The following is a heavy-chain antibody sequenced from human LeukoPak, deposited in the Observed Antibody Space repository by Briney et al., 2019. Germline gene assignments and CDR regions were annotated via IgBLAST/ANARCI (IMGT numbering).Heavy chain of an antibody. Sequence: SETLSLTCTVSGGSISSSSYYWGWIRQPPGKGLEWIGSIYYSGSTYYNPSLKSRVTISVDTSKNQFSLKLSSVTAADTAVYYCAAGKVTREIDYWGQGTLVTVSS. CDR2: IYYSGST. CDR3: AAGKVTREIDY. D-gene: IGHD5-18*01. CDR1: GGSISSSSYY. V-gene: IGHV4-39*07. J-gene: IGHJ4*02.